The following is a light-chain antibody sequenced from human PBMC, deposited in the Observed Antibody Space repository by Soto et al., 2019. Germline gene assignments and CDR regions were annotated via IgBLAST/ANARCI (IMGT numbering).Light chain of an antibody. Sequence: EMLWTQYPAPLSFSLGERATFPCRAIQRVTGYLPWYQQKPGQAPRLLIYDASTRATGIQARFSGSGSETDFSLPISSREHEDFAVDYCHQRSNWPPWTFGRGTKVEIK. J-gene: IGKJ1*01. V-gene: IGKV3-11*01. CDR2: DAS. CDR1: QRVTGY. CDR3: HQRSNWPPWT.